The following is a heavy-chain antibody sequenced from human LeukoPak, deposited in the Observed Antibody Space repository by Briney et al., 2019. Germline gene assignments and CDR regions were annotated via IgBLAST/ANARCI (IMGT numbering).Heavy chain of an antibody. V-gene: IGHV1-18*01. D-gene: IGHD3-3*01. CDR3: ARGGYDFWSTYYLC. CDR2: ISAYNGNT. Sequence: ASVKVSCKASGYTFTSYGITWVRQAPGQGLEWMGWISAYNGNTNYAQKLQGRVTMTTDTSTSTAYMELRSLRSDDTAVYYCARGGYDFWSTYYLCWGQGTLVTVSS. CDR1: GYTFTSYG. J-gene: IGHJ4*02.